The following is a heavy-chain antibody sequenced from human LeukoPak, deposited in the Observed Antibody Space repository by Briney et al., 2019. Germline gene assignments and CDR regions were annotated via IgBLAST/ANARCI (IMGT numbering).Heavy chain of an antibody. V-gene: IGHV3-23*01. CDR2: ISGSGGST. J-gene: IGHJ4*02. Sequence: PGGSLRLSCAASGFTFSSYAMSWVRQAPGKGLEWVSAISGSGGSTYYADSVKGRFTISRDNSKNTLYLQMNSLRAEDTAVYYCAKDGGYGIQLWSLVYYFDYWGQGTLVTVSS. CDR1: GFTFSSYA. D-gene: IGHD5-18*01. CDR3: AKDGGYGIQLWSLVYYFDY.